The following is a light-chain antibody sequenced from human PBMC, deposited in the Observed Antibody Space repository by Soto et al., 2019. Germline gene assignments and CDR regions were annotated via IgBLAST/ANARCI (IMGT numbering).Light chain of an antibody. CDR3: VTWDDSLNGVI. V-gene: IGLV1-44*01. CDR1: VSNIGRYS. J-gene: IGLJ2*01. CDR2: GSD. Sequence: QSVLTQPPSASGTPGQRVTISCSGGVSNIGRYSVKWYQQVPGTAPKLLIYGSDQRPSGVPDRFSGSTSGTSASLAISGLQSEDEADYYCVTWDDSLNGVIFGGGTKLTVL.